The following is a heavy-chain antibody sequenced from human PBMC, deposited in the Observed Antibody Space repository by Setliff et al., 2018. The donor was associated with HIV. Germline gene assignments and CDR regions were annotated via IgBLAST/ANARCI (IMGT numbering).Heavy chain of an antibody. CDR2: ISSGGGTI. CDR3: AREVTRYSQDYALDI. Sequence: QPGGSLRLSCAASGFTFSSYEMSWVRHAPGKGLEWVSYISSGGGTIYYADSVKGRFTISRDNAKNSLYLQMNSLRAEDTAIYYCAREVTRYSQDYALDIWGQGTMVTVSS. J-gene: IGHJ3*02. V-gene: IGHV3-48*03. D-gene: IGHD2-2*02. CDR1: GFTFSSYE.